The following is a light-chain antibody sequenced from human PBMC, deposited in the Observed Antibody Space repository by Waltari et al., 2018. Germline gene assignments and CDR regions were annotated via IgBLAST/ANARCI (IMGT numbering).Light chain of an antibody. CDR1: SGDVGGYNV. J-gene: IGLJ3*02. CDR3: YSYAGSSTWV. V-gene: IGLV2-23*01. CDR2: EGS. Sequence: QSALTQPASMSGSPGQSITISCTGTSGDVGGYNVVSWYQRHPGKVPKLVIYEGSKRPSVISDRFSGSNSGNTASLTISGIQTEDEAEYYCYSYAGSSTWVFGGGTQLTVV.